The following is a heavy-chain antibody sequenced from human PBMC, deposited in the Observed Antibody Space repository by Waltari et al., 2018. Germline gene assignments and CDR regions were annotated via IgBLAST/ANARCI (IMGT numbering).Heavy chain of an antibody. V-gene: IGHV4-4*02. Sequence: QVQLQESGPGLVKPSGTLSLTCAVSGGSISSSNWWSWVRQPPGKGLEWIGEIYHSGSTNYNPPIKSRVTRSVDKSKNQFSLKLSSVTAADTAVYYCARVSIRSIHAFDIWGQGTMVTVSS. D-gene: IGHD1-20*01. CDR1: GGSISSSNW. CDR3: ARVSIRSIHAFDI. CDR2: IYHSGST. J-gene: IGHJ3*02.